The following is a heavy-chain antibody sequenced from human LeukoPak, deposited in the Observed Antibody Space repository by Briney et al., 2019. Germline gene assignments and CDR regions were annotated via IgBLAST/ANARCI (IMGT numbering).Heavy chain of an antibody. J-gene: IGHJ5*02. D-gene: IGHD6-13*01. CDR3: AKFTAAAPWGWFDP. V-gene: IGHV3-23*01. CDR1: GFTFSSYA. Sequence: GGSLRLSCAASGFTFSSYAMSWVRQAPGQGLEWVSAISDSGGSTYYAASVKGRFTISRDNSKNTLHLQMNSLRAEDTAVYYCAKFTAAAPWGWFDPWGQGTLVTVSS. CDR2: ISDSGGST.